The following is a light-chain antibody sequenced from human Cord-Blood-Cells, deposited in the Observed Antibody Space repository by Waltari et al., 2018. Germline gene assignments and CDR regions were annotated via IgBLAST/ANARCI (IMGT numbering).Light chain of an antibody. CDR1: QSVSSN. Sequence: EIVMTQSPATLSVSPGERATLSCRASQSVSSNLAWYQQKPGQAPRLLIYGASTRATGIAARCSGSGSGTAFTLTISSLQSEDFAVYYCQQYNNWPPLTFGGGTKVEIK. CDR2: GAS. CDR3: QQYNNWPPLT. J-gene: IGKJ4*01. V-gene: IGKV3-15*01.